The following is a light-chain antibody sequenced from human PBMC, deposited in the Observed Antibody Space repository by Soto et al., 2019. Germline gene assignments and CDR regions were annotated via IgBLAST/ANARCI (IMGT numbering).Light chain of an antibody. CDR2: EVT. V-gene: IGLV2-14*01. CDR3: SSYTSTSTLYV. J-gene: IGLJ1*01. CDR1: SSDIGAYNY. Sequence: QSALTQPASVSGSPGQSITISCIGTSSDIGAYNYVSWYHQHPGKVPKLMIYEVTNRPSGLSNRFSGSKSGNTASLTISGRQAEDEADYFCSSYTSTSTLYVFGTGTKLTVL.